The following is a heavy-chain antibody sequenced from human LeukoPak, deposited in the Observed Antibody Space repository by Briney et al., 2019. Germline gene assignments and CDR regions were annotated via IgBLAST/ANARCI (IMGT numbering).Heavy chain of an antibody. Sequence: GGSLRLSCVASGFTFSNAWMTWVRQAPGKGLEWIGRVQSKTDGGTTDYAAPVKGRFSISREDSENTLYLQMNSLKTEDTGIYCCTASLGLTGTKWAIDSWGQGTLVTVSS. J-gene: IGHJ4*02. V-gene: IGHV3-15*01. CDR3: TASLGLTGTKWAIDS. CDR2: VQSKTDGGTT. CDR1: GFTFSNAW. D-gene: IGHD1/OR15-1a*01.